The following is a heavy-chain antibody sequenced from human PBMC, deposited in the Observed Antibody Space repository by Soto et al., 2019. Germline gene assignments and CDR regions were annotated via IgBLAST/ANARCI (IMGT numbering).Heavy chain of an antibody. V-gene: IGHV3-21*01. CDR2: LSSSSSYV. Sequence: GGSLRLSCVSSGFTCIDDTMNWVRQASGKGLEWVSSLSSSSSYVYYADSVRGRFTISRDNAKNSLYLQMNSLRADDTAVYYCARDRRSYGDYDDFDYWGQGTLVTVSS. D-gene: IGHD4-17*01. CDR3: ARDRRSYGDYDDFDY. J-gene: IGHJ4*02. CDR1: GFTCIDDT.